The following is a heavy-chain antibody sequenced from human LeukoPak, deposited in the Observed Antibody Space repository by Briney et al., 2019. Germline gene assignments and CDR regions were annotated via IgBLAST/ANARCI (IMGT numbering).Heavy chain of an antibody. D-gene: IGHD2-15*01. CDR1: GFTFSSYA. V-gene: IGHV3-30-3*01. CDR2: RSYDGSNK. CDR3: ARDRSCSGGSCYLFGY. Sequence: GGSLRLSCSASGFTFSSYAMHWVRQAPGKGLEWVAVRSYDGSNKYYADSVKGRFTISRDNSKNTLYLQMNSLRAEDTAVYYCARDRSCSGGSCYLFGYWGQGTLVTVSS. J-gene: IGHJ4*02.